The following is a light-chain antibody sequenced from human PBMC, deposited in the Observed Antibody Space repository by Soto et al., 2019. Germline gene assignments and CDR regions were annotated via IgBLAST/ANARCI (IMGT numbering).Light chain of an antibody. Sequence: QSALTQPRSVSGSPGQSVTISCTGTSSDVGAYNYVSWYQQHPGKAPKLMIYDVSKRPSGVPDRFSGSKSGNTASLTISRLQAEDEADYYCCSYAGSYTVVFGGGTKLTVL. CDR3: CSYAGSYTVV. CDR1: SSDVGAYNY. CDR2: DVS. J-gene: IGLJ2*01. V-gene: IGLV2-11*01.